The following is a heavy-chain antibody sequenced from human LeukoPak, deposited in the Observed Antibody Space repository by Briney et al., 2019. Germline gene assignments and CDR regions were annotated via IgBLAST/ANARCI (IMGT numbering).Heavy chain of an antibody. CDR3: ARIRIAVAFDWFDP. J-gene: IGHJ5*02. CDR1: GFTSSDYY. D-gene: IGHD6-19*01. V-gene: IGHV3-11*04. Sequence: GGSLRLSCAASGFTSSDYYMSWIRQAPGKGLEWVSYISSSGSTIYYADSVKGRFTISRDNAKNSLYLQMNSLRAEDTAVYYCARIRIAVAFDWFDPWGQGTLVTVSS. CDR2: ISSSGSTI.